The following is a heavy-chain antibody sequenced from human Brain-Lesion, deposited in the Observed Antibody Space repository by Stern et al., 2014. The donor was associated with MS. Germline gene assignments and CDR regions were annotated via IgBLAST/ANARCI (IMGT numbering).Heavy chain of an antibody. CDR1: GASVGGGDWY. V-gene: IGHV4-30-4*01. CDR2: IYYSGTT. J-gene: IGHJ3*02. Sequence: QVQLQESGPGLVKPSQTLSLACAVSGASVGGGDWYWSWIRQPPGKGLEWLGPIYYSGTTYYKPSLKSRLIISLDTSKNQFSLNLTSVTAADTAVYYCAGAFGKYELLESFHMWGQGTMVTVSS. CDR3: AGAFGKYELLESFHM. D-gene: IGHD1-1*01.